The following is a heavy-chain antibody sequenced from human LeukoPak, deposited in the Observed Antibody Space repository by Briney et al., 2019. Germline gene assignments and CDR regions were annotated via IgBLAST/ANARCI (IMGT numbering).Heavy chain of an antibody. CDR3: TRLTTIVRFHP. D-gene: IGHD4-17*01. Sequence: GGSLRLSCAASGFTFSGSAMHWVRQASGKGLERVGRIRSKANSYATAYAASVKGRFTISRDDSKNTAYLQMNSLKTEDTAVYYCTRLTTIVRFHPWGQGTLVTVSS. CDR2: IRSKANSYAT. J-gene: IGHJ5*02. CDR1: GFTFSGSA. V-gene: IGHV3-73*01.